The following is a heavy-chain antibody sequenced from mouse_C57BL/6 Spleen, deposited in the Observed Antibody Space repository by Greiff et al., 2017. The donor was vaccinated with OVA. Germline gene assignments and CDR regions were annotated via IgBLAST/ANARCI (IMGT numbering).Heavy chain of an antibody. CDR1: GYTFTSYW. CDR3: ARGSSGD. J-gene: IGHJ2*01. D-gene: IGHD3-2*02. V-gene: IGHV1-61*01. Sequence: VQLQQPGAELVRPGSSVKLSCKASGYTFTSYWMDWVKQRPGQGLEWIGNIYPSDSATHYNQKFKDKATLTVDKSSSTAYMKSSSLTSEDSAVYYCARGSSGDGGQRTTLTVSS. CDR2: IYPSDSAT.